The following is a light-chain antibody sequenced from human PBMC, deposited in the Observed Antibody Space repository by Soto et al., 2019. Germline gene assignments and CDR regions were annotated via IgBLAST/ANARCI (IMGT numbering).Light chain of an antibody. J-gene: IGKJ4*01. CDR2: AAS. Sequence: DIQLTQSPSFLSASVGDRVTLTCRASQDITSYLAWYQQKPGKAPKLLIYAASTLQSGVPSRFSGSGSGTEFTITISSLQPEDFATYYRQQLNSYPVTFGGGTKVEIK. CDR1: QDITSY. CDR3: QQLNSYPVT. V-gene: IGKV1-9*01.